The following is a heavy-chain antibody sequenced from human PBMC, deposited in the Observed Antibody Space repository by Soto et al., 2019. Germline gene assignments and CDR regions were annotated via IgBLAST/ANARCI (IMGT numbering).Heavy chain of an antibody. J-gene: IGHJ4*02. Sequence: QVQLVESGGGVVQPGRSLRLSCAASGFTFSSYAMHWVCQAPGKGLEWVAVISYDGSNKYYADSVKGRFTISRDNSKNTLYLQMNSLRAEDTAVYYCARGDGSYYEGDYFDYWGQGTLVTVSS. V-gene: IGHV3-30-3*01. CDR3: ARGDGSYYEGDYFDY. D-gene: IGHD1-26*01. CDR1: GFTFSSYA. CDR2: ISYDGSNK.